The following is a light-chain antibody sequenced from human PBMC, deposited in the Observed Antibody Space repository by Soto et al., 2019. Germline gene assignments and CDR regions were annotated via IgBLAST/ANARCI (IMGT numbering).Light chain of an antibody. CDR2: GVS. CDR3: QQYDKWPTWT. V-gene: IGKV3-15*01. J-gene: IGKJ1*01. Sequence: VLTQSPATLSVSPRERATLSCRASQSVSRELAWNQQKPGQATRLRIYGVSTRAPSIPARFSGSGSGTDLTLTISSLQSEDFAVYYCQQYDKWPTWTFGQGTKWIS. CDR1: QSVSRE.